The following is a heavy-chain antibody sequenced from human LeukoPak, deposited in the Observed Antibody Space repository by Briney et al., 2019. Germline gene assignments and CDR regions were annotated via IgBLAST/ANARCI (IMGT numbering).Heavy chain of an antibody. V-gene: IGHV4-39*01. CDR3: ARQPGFRSSWPLLFDY. J-gene: IGHJ4*02. Sequence: SETLSLTCTVSGGSISSSSDYWGWIRQPPGKGLEWIGSIYYSGSTYYNPSLKSRVTISVDTSKNHFSLKLSSVTALDTAVYYCARQPGFRSSWPLLFDYWGQGTLVTVSS. CDR2: IYYSGST. D-gene: IGHD6-13*01. CDR1: GGSISSSSDY.